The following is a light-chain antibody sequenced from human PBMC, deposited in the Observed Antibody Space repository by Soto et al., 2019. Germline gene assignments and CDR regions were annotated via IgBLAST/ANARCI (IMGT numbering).Light chain of an antibody. J-gene: IGKJ1*01. Sequence: DIQMTQSPSSLSASVGDRVTITCRASQSISRSLAWYQQTPGKAPKLLIYWASTLQSGVPSRFSGSGSGTEFTLTISSLQPDDFATYYCQQYNSYSPTFGQGTKVDI. CDR2: WAS. CDR3: QQYNSYSPT. V-gene: IGKV1-5*03. CDR1: QSISRS.